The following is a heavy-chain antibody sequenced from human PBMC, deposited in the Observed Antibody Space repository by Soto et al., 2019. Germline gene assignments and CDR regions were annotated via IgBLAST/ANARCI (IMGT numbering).Heavy chain of an antibody. CDR1: VGSFNAYY. D-gene: IGHD1-1*01. V-gene: IGHV4-34*01. CDR3: VRDGTKTLRDWFDP. Sequence: PSETLSLTCTVFVGSFNAYYWDWIRQPPGKGLEWIGKINHRGSTDYNPSLKSRVTMSVDMSKNQFSLNMTSVTAADTAVYYCVRDGTKTLRDWFDPWGQGISVTVS. CDR2: INHRGST. J-gene: IGHJ5*02.